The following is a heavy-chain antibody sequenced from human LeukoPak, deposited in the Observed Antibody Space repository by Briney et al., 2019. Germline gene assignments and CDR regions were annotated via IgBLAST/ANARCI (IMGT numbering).Heavy chain of an antibody. CDR2: INHSGST. CDR1: GGSFSGYY. D-gene: IGHD4-17*01. CDR3: ARGLDFYGKLDY. V-gene: IGHV4-34*01. Sequence: KPSETLSLTCAVYGGSFSGYYWSWIRQPPGKGLEWIGEINHSGSTNYNPSLKSRVTISVDTSKNQFSLKLSSVTAADTAVYYCARGLDFYGKLDYWGQGTLVTVSS. J-gene: IGHJ4*02.